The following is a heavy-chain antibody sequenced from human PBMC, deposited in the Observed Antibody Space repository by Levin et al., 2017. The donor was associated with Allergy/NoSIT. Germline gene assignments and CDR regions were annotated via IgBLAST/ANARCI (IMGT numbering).Heavy chain of an antibody. J-gene: IGHJ4*02. CDR3: AKTPESYFDY. CDR2: ISGSGGST. Sequence: LSLTCAASGFTFSSSAMSWVRQAPGKGLEWVSAISGSGGSTYYADSVKGRFTISRDNSKNTLYLQMNSLRAEDTAVYYCAKTPESYFDYWGQGTLVTVSS. D-gene: IGHD1-14*01. V-gene: IGHV3-23*01. CDR1: GFTFSSSA.